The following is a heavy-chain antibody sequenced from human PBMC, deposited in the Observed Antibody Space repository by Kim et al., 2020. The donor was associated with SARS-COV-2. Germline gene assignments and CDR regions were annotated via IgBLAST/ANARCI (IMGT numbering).Heavy chain of an antibody. CDR2: ISARDGNT. CDR1: GYMFTSYG. CDR3: ARGAYGDVSFDY. J-gene: IGHJ4*02. Sequence: ASVKVSCKACGYMFTSYGFSWVRQAPGQGLEWLGWISARDGNTKYGQKVQGRVIMTTDTPTNTAYMELWSLRSDDTAMYYCARGAYGDVSFDYWGQGTLV. D-gene: IGHD4-17*01. V-gene: IGHV1-18*04.